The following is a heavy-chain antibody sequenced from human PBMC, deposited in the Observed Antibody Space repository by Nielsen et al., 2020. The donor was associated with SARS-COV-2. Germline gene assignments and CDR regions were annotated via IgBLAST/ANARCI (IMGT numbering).Heavy chain of an antibody. V-gene: IGHV3-30*18. J-gene: IGHJ6*02. CDR2: ISYDGSNK. CDR1: GFTFSSYG. Sequence: GESLKISCAASGFTFSSYGMHWVRQAPGKGLEWVAVISYDGSNKYYADSVKGRFTISRDNSKNTLYLQMNSLRAEDTAVYYCAKDRGDSSSQGDYYYYYGMDVWGQGTTVTASS. D-gene: IGHD6-13*01. CDR3: AKDRGDSSSQGDYYYYYGMDV.